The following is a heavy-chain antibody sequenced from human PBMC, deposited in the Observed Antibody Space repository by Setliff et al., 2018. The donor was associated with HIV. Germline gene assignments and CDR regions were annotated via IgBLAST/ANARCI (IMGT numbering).Heavy chain of an antibody. J-gene: IGHJ1*01. Sequence: SETLSLTCTVSGGSASNSRYYWAWIRQPPGKGLEYIGSIYYNEKTYYSPSLKGRVTISVDTSKNHFSLRLSSVTAADTAVYYSVGYNDFWDTSYVGAWGQGTLVTVSS. D-gene: IGHD3-3*01. CDR1: GGSASNSRYY. V-gene: IGHV4-39*02. CDR3: VGYNDFWDTSYVGA. CDR2: IYYNEKT.